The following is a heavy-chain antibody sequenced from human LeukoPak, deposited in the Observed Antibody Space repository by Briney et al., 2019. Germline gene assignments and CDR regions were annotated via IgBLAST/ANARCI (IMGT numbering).Heavy chain of an antibody. V-gene: IGHV3-11*01. CDR1: GFTFSDYY. CDR2: ISSSGSTI. D-gene: IGHD6-13*01. Sequence: GGSLRLSCAASGFTFSDYYMSWIRQAPGKGLEWVSYISSSGSTIYYADSVKGRFTISRDNSKNTLYLQMNSLRAEDTAVYYCAKGRIAAALYFDYWGQGTLVTVSS. CDR3: AKGRIAAALYFDY. J-gene: IGHJ4*02.